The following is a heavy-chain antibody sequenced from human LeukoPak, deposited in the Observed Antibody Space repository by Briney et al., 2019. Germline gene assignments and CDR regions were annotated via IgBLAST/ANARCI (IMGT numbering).Heavy chain of an antibody. CDR1: GFTFSSYG. J-gene: IGHJ4*02. V-gene: IGHV3-33*01. CDR2: IWYDGSNK. Sequence: PGRSLRLSCAASGFTFSSYGMHWVRQAPGKGLEWVAVIWYDGSNKYHADSVKGRFTISRDNSKNTLYLQMNSLRAEDTAVYYCASVGATNPFDYWGQGTLVTVSS. D-gene: IGHD1-26*01. CDR3: ASVGATNPFDY.